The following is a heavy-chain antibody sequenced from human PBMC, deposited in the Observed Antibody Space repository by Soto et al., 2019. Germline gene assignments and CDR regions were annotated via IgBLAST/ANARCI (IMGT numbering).Heavy chain of an antibody. CDR2: INHSGST. CDR3: AREEAGLYYYGMDV. D-gene: IGHD6-13*01. V-gene: IGHV4-34*01. J-gene: IGHJ6*02. CDR1: GGSFSGYY. Sequence: PSETLSLTCAVYGGSFSGYYWSWIRQPPGKGLEWIGEINHSGSTNYNPSLKSRVTISVDTSKNQFSLKLSSVTAADTAVYYCAREEAGLYYYGMDVWGQGTTVTVSS.